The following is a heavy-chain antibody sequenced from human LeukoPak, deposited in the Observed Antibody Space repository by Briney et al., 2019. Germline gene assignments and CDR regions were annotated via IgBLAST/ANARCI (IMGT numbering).Heavy chain of an antibody. V-gene: IGHV1-69*13. D-gene: IGHD3-3*01. CDR2: IIPIFGTA. Sequence: SVKDSCKASGGTFSSYAISWVRQAPGQGLEWVGGIIPIFGTANYAQKFQGRVTITAEESTSTAYMELSSLRSEDTAVYYCARGLYYDFWSGSSWGQGTLVTVSS. J-gene: IGHJ5*02. CDR1: GGTFSSYA. CDR3: ARGLYYDFWSGSS.